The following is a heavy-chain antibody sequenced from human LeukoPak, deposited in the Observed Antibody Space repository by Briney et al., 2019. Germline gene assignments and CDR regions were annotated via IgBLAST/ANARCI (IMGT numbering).Heavy chain of an antibody. J-gene: IGHJ3*02. CDR2: ISSNGGST. CDR1: GFTFSSYA. D-gene: IGHD2-15*01. V-gene: IGHV3-64*01. CDR3: ARDLRYCSGGSYWRAFDI. Sequence: GGSLRLSCAASGFTFSSYAMHWVRQAPGKGLEYVSAISSNGGSTYYANSVKGRFTISRDNSKNTLYLQMGSLRAEDMAVYYCARDLRYCSGGSYWRAFDIWGQGTMVTVSS.